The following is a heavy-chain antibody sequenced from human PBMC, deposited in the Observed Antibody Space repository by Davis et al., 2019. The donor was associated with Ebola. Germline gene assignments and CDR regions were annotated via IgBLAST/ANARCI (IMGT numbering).Heavy chain of an antibody. Sequence: PGGSLRLSCAASGFTVSSNYMSWVRQAPGKGLEWVSVIYSGGSTYYADSVKGRFTISRDNSKNTLYLQMNSLRAEDTAVYYCARDQSPGEFDYDSSGYYPWGQGTLVTVSS. CDR2: IYSGGST. D-gene: IGHD3-22*01. J-gene: IGHJ5*02. CDR3: ARDQSPGEFDYDSSGYYP. CDR1: GFTVSSNY. V-gene: IGHV3-66*01.